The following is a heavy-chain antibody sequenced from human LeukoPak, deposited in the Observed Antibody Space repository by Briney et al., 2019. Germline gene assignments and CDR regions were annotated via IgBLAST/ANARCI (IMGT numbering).Heavy chain of an antibody. Sequence: GGSLRLSCAASGFNFDDYVMHWVRQVPGKGLEWVSGISWNGGTIGYADSVKGRFTISRDNAKNSLFLQMNSLRAEDTALYYCAKDFRVYGSGTYQPLGYWGQGTLVTVSS. CDR1: GFNFDDYV. CDR3: AKDFRVYGSGTYQPLGY. V-gene: IGHV3-9*01. D-gene: IGHD3-10*01. J-gene: IGHJ4*02. CDR2: ISWNGGTI.